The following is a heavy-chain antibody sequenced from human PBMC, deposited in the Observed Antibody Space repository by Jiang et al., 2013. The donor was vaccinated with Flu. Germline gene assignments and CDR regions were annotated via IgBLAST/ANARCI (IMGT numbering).Heavy chain of an antibody. J-gene: IGHJ6*02. CDR3: ARGGYNFWSGYYSLRAGGGMDV. CDR1: GFTFRTYG. D-gene: IGHD3-3*01. Sequence: RLSCAASGFTFRTYGMHWVRHGVQARGWSGWQLYTMMEVTKYFADSVKGRFTISRDNSKNTLFLQMNSLRTEDTAVYYCARGGYNFWSGYYSLRAGGGMDVWGQGTTVTVSS. CDR2: YTMMEVTK. V-gene: IGHV3-33*08.